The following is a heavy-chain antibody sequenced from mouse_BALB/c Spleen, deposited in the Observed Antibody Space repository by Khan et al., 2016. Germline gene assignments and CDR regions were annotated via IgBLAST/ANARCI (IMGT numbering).Heavy chain of an antibody. CDR1: GFNIKDTY. V-gene: IGHV14-3*02. CDR2: IDPVNDDT. Sequence: VRLQQSGAELVKPGASVKLSCTASGFNIKDTYMNWVKQRPEQGLEWIGRIDPVNDDTEYDPKFQVKATITADTSSNTAYLQLSSLTSEDTAVYYCVRRDYYNNQYADWGKGTLVTVSA. CDR3: VRRDYYNNQYAD. D-gene: IGHD1-1*01. J-gene: IGHJ3*01.